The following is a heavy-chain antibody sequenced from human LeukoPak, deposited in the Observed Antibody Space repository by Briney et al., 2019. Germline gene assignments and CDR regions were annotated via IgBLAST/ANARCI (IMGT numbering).Heavy chain of an antibody. J-gene: IGHJ5*02. CDR1: GFTIANHG. D-gene: IGHD6-19*01. V-gene: IGHV3-30*18. Sequence: GTSLRLSCAVSGFTIANHGMHWVRQAPGKGLEWVAMISHDGAAVYYGDSVKGRLTISRDNSNNTLYLQMNSLRVEDTAVYYCAKDWGSSGWYNWFDPGAREPWSPSPQ. CDR3: AKDWGSSGWYNWFDP. CDR2: ISHDGAAV.